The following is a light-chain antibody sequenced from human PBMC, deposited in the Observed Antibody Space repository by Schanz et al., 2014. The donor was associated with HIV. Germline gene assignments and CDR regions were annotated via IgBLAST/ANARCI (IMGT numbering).Light chain of an antibody. CDR3: SSYTSSSTYV. CDR1: KYY. Sequence: QSVLTQPASVSGSPGQSITISCTGPKYYVSWFQQYPGKAPRLIIYDGSSRPSGVSNRFSGSKSGNTASLTISGLQAEDEADYYCSSYTSSSTYVFGTGTKLTVL. CDR2: DGS. J-gene: IGLJ1*01. V-gene: IGLV2-14*03.